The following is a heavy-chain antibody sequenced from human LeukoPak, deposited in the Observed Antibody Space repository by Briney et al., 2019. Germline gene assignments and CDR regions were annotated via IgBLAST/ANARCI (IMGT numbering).Heavy chain of an antibody. CDR2: IRYNGRDK. CDR3: AKDRLESWSGFLEVDY. Sequence: GGSLRLSCAASGVTFSRYGMHWVRQAPGKGLEWVAFIRYNGRDKYYGDSVKGRFTISKDDSQNTLYLQMNSLRPEDTAVYYCAKDRLESWSGFLEVDYWGQGTLVTVSS. J-gene: IGHJ4*02. CDR1: GVTFSRYG. D-gene: IGHD3-3*01. V-gene: IGHV3-30*02.